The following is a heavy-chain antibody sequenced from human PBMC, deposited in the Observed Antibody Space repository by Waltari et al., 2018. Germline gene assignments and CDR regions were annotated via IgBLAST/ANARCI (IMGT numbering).Heavy chain of an antibody. Sequence: HLQLQESGPGLVKPSETLSLTCTVSNGPVSRAPYHWGWLRQPPGKGLAWIATVYYDGYTYYNPSLKSRVTISLDTSKNQFSLKLTSVTAADTAVYYCARGAGHFKPFDSWGQGTMVTVSS. D-gene: IGHD3-10*01. V-gene: IGHV4-39*07. CDR1: NGPVSRAPYH. J-gene: IGHJ4*02. CDR2: VYYDGYT. CDR3: ARGAGHFKPFDS.